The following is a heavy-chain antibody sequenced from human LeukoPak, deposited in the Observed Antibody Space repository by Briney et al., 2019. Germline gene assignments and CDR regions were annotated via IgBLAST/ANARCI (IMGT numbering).Heavy chain of an antibody. CDR1: GYTFTGYY. J-gene: IGHJ1*01. CDR2: INPNSGGT. Sequence: ASVKVSCKASGYTFTGYYMHWVRQAPGQGLEWMGWINPNSGGTNYAQKFQGWVTMTRDTSISTAYMELSRLRSDDTAVYYCARDMRRWAVAGTGYFQHWGQGTLVTVSS. D-gene: IGHD6-19*01. CDR3: ARDMRRWAVAGTGYFQH. V-gene: IGHV1-2*04.